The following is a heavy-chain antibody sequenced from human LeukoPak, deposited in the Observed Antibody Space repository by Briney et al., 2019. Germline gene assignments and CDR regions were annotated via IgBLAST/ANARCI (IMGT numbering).Heavy chain of an antibody. CDR3: ARDPKMIDAFDI. CDR1: GGSFSGYY. CDR2: IYYSGST. V-gene: IGHV4-34*01. J-gene: IGHJ3*02. Sequence: SETLSLTCAVYGGSFSGYYWSWIRQPPGKGLEWIGSIYYSGSTYYNPSLKSRVTISVDTSKNQFSLKLSSVTAADTAVYYCARDPKMIDAFDIWGQGTMVTVSS. D-gene: IGHD3-22*01.